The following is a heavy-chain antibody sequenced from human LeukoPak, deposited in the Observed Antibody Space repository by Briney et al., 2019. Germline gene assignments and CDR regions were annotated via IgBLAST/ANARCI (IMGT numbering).Heavy chain of an antibody. Sequence: GGSLRLSCAASEFTFSSYSMNWVRQAPGKGLEWVSYITNSGNSKSYADSVKGRFTISRDNTKNSLYLQMNSLRAEDTAVYYCAKDRLTVTFDYWGQGTLVTVSS. CDR1: EFTFSSYS. J-gene: IGHJ4*02. CDR3: AKDRLTVTFDY. D-gene: IGHD4-11*01. CDR2: ITNSGNSK. V-gene: IGHV3-48*01.